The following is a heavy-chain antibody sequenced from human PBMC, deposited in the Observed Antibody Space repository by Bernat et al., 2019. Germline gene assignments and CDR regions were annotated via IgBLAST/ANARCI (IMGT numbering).Heavy chain of an antibody. J-gene: IGHJ4*02. CDR2: VWYDGSNE. CDR1: GFTFNNYG. D-gene: IGHD1-1*01. Sequence: QVQLVESGGGVVQPGRSLRLSCAASGFTFNNYGMNWVRQAPAKGLEWVATVWYDGSNEYYVDSVKGRFTISRDNSKNTVYLLMNSVRVEDTAVYFCARDVASLDWNEEDRFDYWGQGTLVTVSS. V-gene: IGHV3-33*01. CDR3: ARDVASLDWNEEDRFDY.